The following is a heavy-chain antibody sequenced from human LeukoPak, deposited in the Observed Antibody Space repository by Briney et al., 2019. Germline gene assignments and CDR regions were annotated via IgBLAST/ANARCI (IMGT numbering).Heavy chain of an antibody. CDR2: IYYSGST. V-gene: IGHV4-30-4*01. Sequence: PSQTLSLTCTVSGGSISSGDYYWSWIRQPPGKGLEWIGYIYYSGSTYYNPSLKSRVTISVDTSKNQFSLKLSSVTAADTAVYYWAREVADWRGYYGDFDYGGGGPLVTVSS. CDR3: AREVADWRGYYGDFDY. D-gene: IGHD3-3*01. J-gene: IGHJ4*02. CDR1: GGSISSGDYY.